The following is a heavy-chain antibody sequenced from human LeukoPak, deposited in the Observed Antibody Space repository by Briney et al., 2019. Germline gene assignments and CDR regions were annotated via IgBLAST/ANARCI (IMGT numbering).Heavy chain of an antibody. V-gene: IGHV4-59*01. J-gene: IGHJ4*02. CDR1: GFIFSDYY. CDR3: ARTDSSGWYVFDY. CDR2: IHYSGST. D-gene: IGHD6-19*01. Sequence: GSLRLSCAASGFIFSDYYWSWIRQPPGKGLEWIGHIHYSGSTNHNPSLKSRVTISVDTSKNQFSLKLSSVTAADTAVYYCARTDSSGWYVFDYWGQGTLVTVSS.